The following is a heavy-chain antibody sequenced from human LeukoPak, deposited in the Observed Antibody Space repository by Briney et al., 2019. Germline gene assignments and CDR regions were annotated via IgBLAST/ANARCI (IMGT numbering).Heavy chain of an antibody. CDR2: IYPGDSDT. CDR1: GYSFTSYW. J-gene: IGHJ6*02. D-gene: IGHD3-22*01. Sequence: GESLKISCKGSGYSFTSYWIGWVRQMPGKGLEWMGIIYPGDSDTRYSPSFQGQVTISADKSISTAYLQWSSLKASDTAKYYCASDSSGYYGGYYYGMDVWGQGTTVTVSS. CDR3: ASDSSGYYGGYYYGMDV. V-gene: IGHV5-51*01.